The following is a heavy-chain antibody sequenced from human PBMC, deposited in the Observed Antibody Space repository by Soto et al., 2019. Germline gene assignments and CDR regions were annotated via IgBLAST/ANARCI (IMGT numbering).Heavy chain of an antibody. D-gene: IGHD3-3*01. CDR3: VRFWSCFFVPRHRDAFDL. Sequence: QITLKESGPPLVRPTQTLTLACSLSGFSLTTSGVGVGWIRQPPGKALEFLALIYWDDDTGYRPSPRTRLTITKDTSKNMVVLTMTNVDPVDTATYYCVRFWSCFFVPRHRDAFDLWGQGTMVTVSS. J-gene: IGHJ3*01. CDR1: GFSLTTSGVG. V-gene: IGHV2-5*02. CDR2: IYWDDDT.